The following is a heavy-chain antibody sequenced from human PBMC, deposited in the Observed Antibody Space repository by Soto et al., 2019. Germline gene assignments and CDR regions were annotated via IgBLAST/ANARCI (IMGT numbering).Heavy chain of an antibody. J-gene: IGHJ4*02. CDR1: GGTFSSYA. CDR3: ARSYVGYCSGGSCYPPVDY. V-gene: IGHV1-69*12. CDR2: IIPIFGTA. D-gene: IGHD2-15*01. Sequence: QVQLVQSGAEVKKPGSSVKVSCKASGGTFSSYAISWVRQAPGQGLEWMGGIIPIFGTANYAQKFQGRVTSTADESTSTAYMELSSLRSEDTAVYYCARSYVGYCSGGSCYPPVDYWGQGTLVTVSS.